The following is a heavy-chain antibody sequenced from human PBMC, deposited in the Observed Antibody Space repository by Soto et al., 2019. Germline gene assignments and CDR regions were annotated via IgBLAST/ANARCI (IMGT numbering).Heavy chain of an antibody. V-gene: IGHV4-34*01. CDR1: GGSFSGYY. CDR3: ARWSEDYGVDY. Sequence: QVQLQQWGAGLLKPSETLSLTCAVYGGSFSGYYWSWIRQPPGKGLEWIGEINHSGSTYYNPSLKSRVTISVDTSKNQFSLKLSSVTAADTAVYYCARWSEDYGVDYWGQGTLVTVSS. J-gene: IGHJ4*02. CDR2: INHSGST. D-gene: IGHD4-17*01.